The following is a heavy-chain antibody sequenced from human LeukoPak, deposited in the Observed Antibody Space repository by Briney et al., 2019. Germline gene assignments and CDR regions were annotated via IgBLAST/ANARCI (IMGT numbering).Heavy chain of an antibody. CDR3: AKEYYYDSSGYDN. J-gene: IGHJ4*02. V-gene: IGHV6-1*01. Sequence: SQTLSLTCAISGDSVSSNSAAWNWIRPSPSRGLEWLGRTYYRSKWYNDYAVSVKSRITINPDTSKNQFSLQLNSVTPEDTAVYYCAKEYYYDSSGYDNWGQGTLVTVSS. CDR2: TYYRSKWYN. D-gene: IGHD3-22*01. CDR1: GDSVSSNSAA.